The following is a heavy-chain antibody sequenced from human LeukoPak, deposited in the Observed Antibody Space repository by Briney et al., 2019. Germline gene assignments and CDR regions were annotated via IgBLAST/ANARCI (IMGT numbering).Heavy chain of an antibody. V-gene: IGHV4-39*01. J-gene: IGHJ5*02. CDR3: ARHYLSDGILSTFDP. CDR2: IYYRAST. D-gene: IGHD2-2*01. Sequence: KSSETLSLTCTVSGGSISSSPYYWGWIRQPPGKGLEWIGTIYYRASTYSNPSLNSRVTISLDTSKNQFSLRLRSVTAADTALYYCARHYLSDGILSTFDPWGQGTLVTVSS. CDR1: GGSISSSPYY.